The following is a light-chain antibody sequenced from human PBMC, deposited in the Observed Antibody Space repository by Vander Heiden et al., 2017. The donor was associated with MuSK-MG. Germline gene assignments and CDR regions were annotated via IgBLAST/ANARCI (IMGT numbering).Light chain of an antibody. CDR2: DSS. J-gene: IGKJ4*01. V-gene: IGKV1-12*02. CDR3: QQANRVPSLT. CDR1: QGISTW. Sequence: DIQMTQSPSSVSASVGDKVTMTCRASQGISTWLAWYQQKPGKAPKLLIYDSSTLQSGVPSRFSGSGSGTEFTLTISSLQPEDFATYYCQQANRVPSLTFGGGTKVEIK.